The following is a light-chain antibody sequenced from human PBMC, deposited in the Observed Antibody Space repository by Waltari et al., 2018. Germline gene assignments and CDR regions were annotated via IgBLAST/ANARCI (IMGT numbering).Light chain of an antibody. CDR3: CSYAGSSTVV. CDR2: DVS. CDR1: SSDVGVYNY. J-gene: IGLJ2*01. V-gene: IGLV2-23*02. Sequence: QSALTQPASVSGSPGQSITISCTGTSSDVGVYNYVSWYQQHPGKAPKLMIYDVSKRPSGVSNRFSGSKSGNTASLTISGLQAEDEADYYCCSYAGSSTVVFGGGTKLTVL.